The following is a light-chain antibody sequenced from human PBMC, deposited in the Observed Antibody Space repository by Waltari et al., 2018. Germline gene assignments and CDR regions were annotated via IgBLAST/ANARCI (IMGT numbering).Light chain of an antibody. J-gene: IGLJ3*02. V-gene: IGLV1-51*01. CDR2: YND. CDR3: GTWDNSLSAGV. CDR1: SSNLGLNF. Sequence: SVLTQPPSLSAAPGQTVTLSCPASSSNLGLNFVSWYQHRPGTAPKLLIYYNDQRPSVMPYRFSGSKAGTSATLGITGLQTGDEADYYCGTWDNSLSAGVIGGGTKLTVL.